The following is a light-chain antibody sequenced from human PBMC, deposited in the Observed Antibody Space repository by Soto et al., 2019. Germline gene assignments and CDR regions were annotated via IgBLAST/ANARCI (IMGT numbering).Light chain of an antibody. Sequence: PGKRAALSCSASQSLSTSLAWYQQRPGQAPRLLIYDTSIRATGIPARFSGSRSGTDFTLTISSLEPEDFAVYYCQQRNNWPLTFGQGTQREIK. CDR1: QSLSTS. J-gene: IGKJ5*01. V-gene: IGKV3-11*01. CDR2: DTS. CDR3: QQRNNWPLT.